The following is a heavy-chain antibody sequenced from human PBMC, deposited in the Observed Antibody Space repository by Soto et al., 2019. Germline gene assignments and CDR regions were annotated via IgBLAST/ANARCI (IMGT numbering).Heavy chain of an antibody. CDR1: GGTFSSYA. CDR3: ARELVERRDYYYYGMDV. D-gene: IGHD1-1*01. CDR2: IIPIFGTA. J-gene: IGHJ6*02. Sequence: SVKVSCKASGGTFSSYAISWVRQAPGQGLKWMGGIIPIFGTANYAQKFQGRVTITADESTSTAYMELSSLRSEDTAVYYCARELVERRDYYYYGMDVWGQGTTVTVSS. V-gene: IGHV1-69*13.